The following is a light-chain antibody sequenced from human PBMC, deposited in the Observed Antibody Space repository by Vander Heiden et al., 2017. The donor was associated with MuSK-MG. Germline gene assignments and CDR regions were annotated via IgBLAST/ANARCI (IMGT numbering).Light chain of an antibody. V-gene: IGKV1-39*01. Sequence: DIQMTQSPSSLSASVGDRVTITCRASQSISSYLNWYQQKPGKAPKLLIYAASSLQRGVKSRFSGSGDGTDVTLTISSRQPEDFATYYCQQMYSNHPPITFGQGTLMEIK. CDR2: AAS. J-gene: IGKJ5*01. CDR3: QQMYSNHPPIT. CDR1: QSISSY.